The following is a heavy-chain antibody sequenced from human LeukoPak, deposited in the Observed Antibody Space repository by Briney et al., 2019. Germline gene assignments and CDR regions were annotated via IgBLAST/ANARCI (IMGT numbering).Heavy chain of an antibody. CDR3: ARVSYYYGSGSYLVDY. CDR1: GGSIRSYY. CDR2: IYTSGST. D-gene: IGHD3-10*01. Sequence: SETLSLTCTVSGGSIRSYYWSWIRQPAGKGLEWIGRIYTSGSTNYNPSLKSRVTMSVDTSKNQFSLKLSSVTAADTAVYYCARVSYYYGSGSYLVDYWGQGTLVTVSS. J-gene: IGHJ4*02. V-gene: IGHV4-4*07.